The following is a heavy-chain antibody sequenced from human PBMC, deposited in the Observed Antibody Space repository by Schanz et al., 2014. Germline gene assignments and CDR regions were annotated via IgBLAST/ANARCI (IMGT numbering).Heavy chain of an antibody. CDR2: ISSSGTSI. CDR3: AKDHAGSDILTALGN. CDR1: GFIFRSYS. J-gene: IGHJ4*02. V-gene: IGHV3-48*01. Sequence: VQLVESGGDLVKPGGSLRLSCEASGFIFRSYSMHWVRQAPGKGLEWVSFISSSGTSIYYADSVKGRFTISRDNAKNSLYLQMNSLRVEDTAVYYCAKDHAGSDILTALGNWGQGTLVTVSS. D-gene: IGHD3-9*01.